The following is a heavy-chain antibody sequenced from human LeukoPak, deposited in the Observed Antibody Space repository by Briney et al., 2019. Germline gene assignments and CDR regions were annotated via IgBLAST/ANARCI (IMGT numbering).Heavy chain of an antibody. V-gene: IGHV4-59*01. J-gene: IGHJ6*02. D-gene: IGHD6-6*01. CDR1: GGSISSYY. CDR2: IYYSGST. CDR3: ARSDVPRSYYYYGMDV. Sequence: SETLSLTCTVSGGSISSYYWRWIRQPPGKGLEWIGYIYYSGSTNYNPSLKSRVTISVDTSKNQFSLKLSSVTAADTAVYYCARSDVPRSYYYYGMDVWGQGTTVTVSS.